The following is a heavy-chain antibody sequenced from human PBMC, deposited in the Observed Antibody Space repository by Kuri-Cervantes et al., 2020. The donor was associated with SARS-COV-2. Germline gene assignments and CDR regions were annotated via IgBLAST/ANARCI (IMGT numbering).Heavy chain of an antibody. V-gene: IGHV4-39*07. J-gene: IGHJ6*02. D-gene: IGHD5-24*01. Sequence: GSLRLSCAASGFTFSSYSMNWVRQAPGKGLEWIGSIYFSGAIYYNPALKSRATISVDRSKNQFSLNLSSVTAADTALYYCARDGYNYLDYSNGMDVWGQGTTVTVSS. CDR2: IYFSGAI. CDR1: GFTFSSYSM. CDR3: ARDGYNYLDYSNGMDV.